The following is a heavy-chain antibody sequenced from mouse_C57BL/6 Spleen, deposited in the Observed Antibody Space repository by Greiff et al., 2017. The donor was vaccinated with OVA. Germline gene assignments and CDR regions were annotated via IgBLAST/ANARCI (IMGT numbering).Heavy chain of an antibody. Sequence: EVHLVESGGGLVQSGRSLRLSCATSGFTFSDFYMEWVRQAPGKGLEWIAASRNKANDYTTEYSASVKGRFIVSRDTSQSILYLQMNALRAEDTAIYYCARDAWGYEYFDVGSTGTTVTVSS. J-gene: IGHJ1*03. CDR3: ARDAWGYEYFDV. V-gene: IGHV7-1*01. D-gene: IGHD2-2*01. CDR1: GFTFSDFY. CDR2: SRNKANDYTT.